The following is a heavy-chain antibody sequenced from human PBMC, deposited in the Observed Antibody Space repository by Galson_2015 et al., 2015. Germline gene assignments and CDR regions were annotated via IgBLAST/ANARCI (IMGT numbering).Heavy chain of an antibody. CDR1: GYSFTSYW. D-gene: IGHD3-10*01. Sequence: QSGAEVKKPGESLRISCTGSGYSFTSYWISWVRQMPGKGLEWMGRIDPSDSYTNYSPSFQGHVTISADKSISTAYLQWSSLKASDTAMYYCARHIPGSGSYYKAEDAFDIWGQGTMVTVSS. J-gene: IGHJ3*02. CDR2: IDPSDSYT. CDR3: ARHIPGSGSYYKAEDAFDI. V-gene: IGHV5-10-1*01.